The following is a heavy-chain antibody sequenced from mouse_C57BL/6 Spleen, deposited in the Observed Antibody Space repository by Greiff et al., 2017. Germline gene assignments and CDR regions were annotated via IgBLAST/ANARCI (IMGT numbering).Heavy chain of an antibody. CDR1: GFTFSDYG. J-gene: IGHJ2*01. CDR3: ARGHYGSSYFDY. Sequence: EVKLMESGGGLVKPGGSLKLSCAASGFTFSDYGMHWVRQAPEKGLEWVAYISSGSSTIYYADTVKGRFTISRDKAKNTLFLQMTSLRSEDTAMYYCARGHYGSSYFDYWGQGTTLTVSS. V-gene: IGHV5-17*01. D-gene: IGHD1-1*01. CDR2: ISSGSSTI.